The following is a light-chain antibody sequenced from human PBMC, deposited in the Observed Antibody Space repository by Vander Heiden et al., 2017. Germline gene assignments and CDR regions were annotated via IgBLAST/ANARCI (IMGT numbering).Light chain of an antibody. CDR2: RAS. J-gene: IGKJ1*01. V-gene: IGKV3-20*01. CDR1: QSVNNNY. CDR3: QRYGKSPA. Sequence: EIVLTQSPGTLSLSPGERVTISCRASQSVNNNYLAWYQHKPGQTPRLLIDRASSRASGIPDRFSGSGSGTDFTLTITRLEPEDFAIYYCQRYGKSPAFGQGTKVEIK.